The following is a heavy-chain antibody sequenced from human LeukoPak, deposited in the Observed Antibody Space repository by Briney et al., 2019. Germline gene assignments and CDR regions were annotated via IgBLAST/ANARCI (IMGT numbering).Heavy chain of an antibody. D-gene: IGHD2-15*01. Sequence: QPGGSLRLSCAASGLSIGDNSMHWVRQAPGKGLEWVSLIRWDESTTYYSDSVKVRFTVSRDSSKNSLHLQMNSLRTEDTALYYCARGPNRWWVVSRNWGMDVWGQGTTVTVSS. CDR2: IRWDESTT. V-gene: IGHV3-43*01. CDR3: ARGPNRWWVVSRNWGMDV. J-gene: IGHJ6*02. CDR1: GLSIGDNS.